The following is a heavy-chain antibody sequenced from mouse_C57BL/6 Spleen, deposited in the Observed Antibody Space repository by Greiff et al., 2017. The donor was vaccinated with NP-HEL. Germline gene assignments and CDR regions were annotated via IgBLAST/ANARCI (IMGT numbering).Heavy chain of an antibody. Sequence: QVQLKESGPELVKPGASVKISCKASGYAFSSSWMNWVKQRPGKGLEWIGRIYPGDGDTNYNGKFKGKATLTADKSSSTAYMQLSSLTSEDSAVYFCARRMVTTRGYYYAMDYWGQGTSVTVSS. CDR3: ARRMVTTRGYYYAMDY. J-gene: IGHJ4*01. CDR2: IYPGDGDT. D-gene: IGHD2-2*01. CDR1: GYAFSSSW. V-gene: IGHV1-82*01.